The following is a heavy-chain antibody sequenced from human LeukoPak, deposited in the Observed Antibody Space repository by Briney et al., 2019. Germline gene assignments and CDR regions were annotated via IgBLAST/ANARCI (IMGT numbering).Heavy chain of an antibody. CDR2: IQYDGSEK. CDR1: GFTFSSYG. V-gene: IGHV3-30*12. Sequence: GGSLRLSCTASGFTFSSYGIHWVRQAPGKGLEWVAFIQYDGSEKKYADSVEGRFTISRDNAKNCLYLQMNSLRAEDTAVYYCASDHPLIYYYMDVWGKGTTVTVSS. CDR3: ASDHPLIYYYMDV. J-gene: IGHJ6*03.